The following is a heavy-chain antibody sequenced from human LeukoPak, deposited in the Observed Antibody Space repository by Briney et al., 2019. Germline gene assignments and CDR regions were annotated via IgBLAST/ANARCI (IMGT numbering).Heavy chain of an antibody. CDR2: IYHSGST. D-gene: IGHD4-17*01. J-gene: IGHJ5*02. V-gene: IGHV4-38-2*02. CDR1: GYSISSGYY. Sequence: SETLSLTCTVSGYSISSGYYWGWIRQPPGKGLEWIGSIYHSGSTCYNPSLKSRVTISVDTSKNQFSLKLSSVTAADTAVYYCARDHGDPTGWFDPWGQGTLVTVSS. CDR3: ARDHGDPTGWFDP.